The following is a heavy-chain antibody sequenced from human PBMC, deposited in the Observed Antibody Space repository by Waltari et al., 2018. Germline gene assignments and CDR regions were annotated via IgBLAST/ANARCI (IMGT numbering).Heavy chain of an antibody. Sequence: QAPIQQWGTGQLKASETLSLTCAVYNVPLTESYWSWVRQAPGKGLEWSGEISHAGETKYKSSLRHRLTLSVDTSTKQFSLTLRSVIAADTATYYCARGGTFPGYYYYMDIWGKGTPVTVSS. CDR2: ISHAGET. V-gene: IGHV4-34*01. D-gene: IGHD3-22*01. J-gene: IGHJ6*03. CDR1: NVPLTESY. CDR3: ARGGTFPGYYYYMDI.